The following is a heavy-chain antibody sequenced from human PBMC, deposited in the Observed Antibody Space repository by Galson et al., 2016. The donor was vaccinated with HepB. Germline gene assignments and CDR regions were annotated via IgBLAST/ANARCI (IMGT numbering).Heavy chain of an antibody. V-gene: IGHV3-30*03. Sequence: SLRLSCAASGFTFSRYGMHWVRQAPGKGLEWVAVISYDGSNKYYEDSVKGRFTISRDNSKDTLYLQMDSLRNEDTAVYYCARDLYWVSPFFDCWGQGTLLTVSS. D-gene: IGHD2-15*01. CDR1: GFTFSRYG. CDR2: ISYDGSNK. CDR3: ARDLYWVSPFFDC. J-gene: IGHJ4*02.